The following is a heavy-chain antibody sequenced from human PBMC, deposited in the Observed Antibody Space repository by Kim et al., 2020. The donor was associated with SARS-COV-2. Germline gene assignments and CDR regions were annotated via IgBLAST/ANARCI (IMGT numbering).Heavy chain of an antibody. CDR2: IRGDGGGI. V-gene: IGHV3-43*02. J-gene: IGHJ4*02. D-gene: IGHD2-21*01. Sequence: GGSLRLSCAASGFTFDDYAMHWVRQTPGKGLEWVSVIRGDGGGIYYADSVKGRFTISRDNSKNSLYLQMNSLRTEDTALYYCARDTKLIPFDDWGQGTLVTVSS. CDR1: GFTFDDYA. CDR3: ARDTKLIPFDD.